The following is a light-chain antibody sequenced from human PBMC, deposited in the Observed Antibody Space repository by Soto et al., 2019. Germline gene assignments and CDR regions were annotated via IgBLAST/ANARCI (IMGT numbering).Light chain of an antibody. CDR3: MQSTQLPPT. J-gene: IGKJ5*01. CDR2: EVS. Sequence: DAVVTQPPLSLSVAPGQPASISCKSSQSLLHITGETFLFWYLQKPGQSPQLLIYEVSTRVSGVPDRFSGSGSGTDFTLEISRVETDEVGIYYCMQSTQLPPTFGQGTRLEIK. CDR1: QSLLHITGETF. V-gene: IGKV2D-29*02.